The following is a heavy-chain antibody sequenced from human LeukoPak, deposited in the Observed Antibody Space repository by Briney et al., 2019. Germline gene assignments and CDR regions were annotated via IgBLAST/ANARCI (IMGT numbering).Heavy chain of an antibody. Sequence: PGESLKISCEGYGYSFANYWIGWVRQMPGKGLEWMGIIYPDDSDTRYSPSFQGQVTISADRSMSTAYLQWSSLKASDTATYYCARRAAEWELLDYWGQGTLVAVYS. J-gene: IGHJ4*02. CDR3: ARRAAEWELLDY. CDR1: GYSFANYW. D-gene: IGHD1-26*01. V-gene: IGHV5-51*01. CDR2: IYPDDSDT.